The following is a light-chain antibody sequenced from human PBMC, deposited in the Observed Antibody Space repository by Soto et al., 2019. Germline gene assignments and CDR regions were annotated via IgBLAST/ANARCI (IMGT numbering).Light chain of an antibody. Sequence: QSALTQPPSASGSPGQSVTISCTGTSSDVGSYNYVSWYQQHPGKAPKLMIYEVSKRPSGVPDRFSGSKSGNTASLTVSELQAEDEADYYCSSYAGSTNYVVFGGGTNLTVL. CDR2: EVS. J-gene: IGLJ2*01. V-gene: IGLV2-8*01. CDR3: SSYAGSTNYVV. CDR1: SSDVGSYNY.